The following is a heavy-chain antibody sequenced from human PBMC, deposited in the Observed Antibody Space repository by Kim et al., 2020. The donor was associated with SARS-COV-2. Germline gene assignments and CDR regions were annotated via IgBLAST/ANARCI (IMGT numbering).Heavy chain of an antibody. CDR2: IIGSGTTI. D-gene: IGHD4-4*01. V-gene: IGHV3-48*03. J-gene: IGHJ4*02. CDR1: GFTFSSYK. CDR3: ARGPNYSPFDY. Sequence: GGSLRLSCTASGFTFSSYKMNWVRQAPGKGLEWVSYIIGSGTTIYYADSVRGRFTISRDNDKNSLFLQMNSLRAEDTAVYYCARGPNYSPFDYWGQGNLVTVSS.